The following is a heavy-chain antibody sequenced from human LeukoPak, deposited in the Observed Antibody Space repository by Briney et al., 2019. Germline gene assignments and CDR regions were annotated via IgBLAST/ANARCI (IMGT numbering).Heavy chain of an antibody. V-gene: IGHV3-53*01. CDR2: ISGGADT. CDR1: GFTVSNNY. CDR3: AKGQNSASGSYQYNWFDP. J-gene: IGHJ5*02. D-gene: IGHD3-10*01. Sequence: GGSLRLSCAASGFTVSNNYINWVRQAPGKGLEWVSAISGGADTYYADSVKGRFTISRDNSKNSLYLQLNSLRAEDTAVYYCAKGQNSASGSYQYNWFDPWGQGTLVTVSA.